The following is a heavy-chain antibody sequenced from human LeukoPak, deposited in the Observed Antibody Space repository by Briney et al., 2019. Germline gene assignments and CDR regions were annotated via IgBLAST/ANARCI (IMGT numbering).Heavy chain of an antibody. J-gene: IGHJ6*02. D-gene: IGHD3-10*01. CDR3: ARDSLLWFGELFGMDV. CDR2: INSSGSTI. CDR1: GFTFSSYE. Sequence: GGSLRLSCAASGFTFSSYEMNWVRQAPGKGLEWVSYINSSGSTIYYADSVKGRFTISRDNAKNSLYLQMNSLRAEDTAVYYCARDSLLWFGELFGMDVWGQGTTVTVSS. V-gene: IGHV3-48*03.